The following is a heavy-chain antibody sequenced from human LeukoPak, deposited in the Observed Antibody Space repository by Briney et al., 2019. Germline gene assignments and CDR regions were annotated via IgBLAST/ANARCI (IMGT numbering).Heavy chain of an antibody. CDR2: ISGSGGST. D-gene: IGHD3-10*01. CDR3: AQAVYYYGSGSPDFSWFDP. Sequence: PGGSLTLSCAVSGITLSNYGMSWVRQAPGKGLEWVAGISGSGGSTNYADSVKGRFTISRDNSKSTLYLQMNSLRAEDTAVYYCAQAVYYYGSGSPDFSWFDPWGQGTLVTVSS. V-gene: IGHV3-23*01. CDR1: GITLSNYG. J-gene: IGHJ5*02.